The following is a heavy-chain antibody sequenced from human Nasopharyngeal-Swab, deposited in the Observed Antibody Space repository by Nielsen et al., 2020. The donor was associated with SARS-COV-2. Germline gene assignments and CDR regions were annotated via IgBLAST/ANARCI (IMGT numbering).Heavy chain of an antibody. CDR3: ARARYWLAASGPFFDY. CDR2: IGNAGDT. D-gene: IGHD6-13*01. V-gene: IGHV3-13*01. Sequence: GESLKISCAASGFTFRSCDMHWARQGTGKGLEWVSAIGNAGDTYYPGSVKGRFTISRENAKNSLYLQMNSLRAEDTAVYYCARARYWLAASGPFFDYWGQGTLVTVSS. J-gene: IGHJ4*02. CDR1: GFTFRSCD.